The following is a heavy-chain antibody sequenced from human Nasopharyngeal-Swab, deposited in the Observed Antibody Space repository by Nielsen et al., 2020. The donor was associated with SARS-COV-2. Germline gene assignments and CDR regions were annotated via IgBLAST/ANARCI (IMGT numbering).Heavy chain of an antibody. D-gene: IGHD3-3*01. Sequence: GESLKISCAASGFTFGIYAMSWVRQAPGKRLEWVSAINGRGGPYYADSVKGRFTISRDDSMDTVYLQMNSLRAEDTAVYYCAKDRIFGVVIIPVYHGMDVWGQGTTVTVSS. CDR3: AKDRIFGVVIIPVYHGMDV. V-gene: IGHV3-23*01. CDR2: INGRGGP. J-gene: IGHJ6*02. CDR1: GFTFGIYA.